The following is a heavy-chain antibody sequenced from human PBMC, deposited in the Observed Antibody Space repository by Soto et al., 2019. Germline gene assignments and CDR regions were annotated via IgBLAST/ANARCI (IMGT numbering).Heavy chain of an antibody. Sequence: EVQLLESGGGLVQPGRSLRLSCAASGFSFRNYAMSWVRQAPGKGLEWISTLTGSSSNTYYADSVKGRFAISRDNSRNTLYLQMHSLTAEDTAVYYCANGRATYGLLTHDYWGQGTLVTVSS. CDR3: ANGRATYGLLTHDY. J-gene: IGHJ4*02. V-gene: IGHV3-23*01. D-gene: IGHD3-9*01. CDR2: LTGSSSNT. CDR1: GFSFRNYA.